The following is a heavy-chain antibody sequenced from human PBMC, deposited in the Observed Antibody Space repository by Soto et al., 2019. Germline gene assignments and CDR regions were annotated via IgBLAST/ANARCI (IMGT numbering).Heavy chain of an antibody. CDR1: GYSFTTYW. D-gene: IGHD6-19*01. V-gene: IGHV5-51*01. Sequence: SGESLKISCNGSGYSFTTYWIGWVRQLPGQGLEWMGVMFPGDSDTRYSPSFQGQVTMSADPSTNTAYLEWSSLKAADSAMYYCARVPDSSLGTMDVWGQGTTVTVSS. CDR3: ARVPDSSLGTMDV. CDR2: MFPGDSDT. J-gene: IGHJ6*02.